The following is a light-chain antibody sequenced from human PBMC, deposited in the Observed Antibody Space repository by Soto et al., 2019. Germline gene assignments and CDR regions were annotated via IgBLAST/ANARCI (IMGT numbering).Light chain of an antibody. V-gene: IGKV1-5*03. CDR3: QQYNSYSPT. Sequence: DIQMTQSPSSLSASVRDRVTITCRASQTISSWLAWFQQRPGRAPKFLIYKASSLKNGVPLRFSGSGSETEFTLTISGLQPGDSATYYCQQYNSYSPTFGQGTKVDIK. CDR2: KAS. J-gene: IGKJ1*01. CDR1: QTISSW.